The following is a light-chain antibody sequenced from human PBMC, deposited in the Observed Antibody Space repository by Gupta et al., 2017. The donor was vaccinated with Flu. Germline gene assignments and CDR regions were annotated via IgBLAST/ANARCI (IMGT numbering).Light chain of an antibody. J-gene: IGKJ3*01. CDR1: QSVSSY. V-gene: IGKV3-11*01. CDR2: DAS. Sequence: ELVLTQSPATLSLSPGERATLSCRASQSVSSYLAWYQQKPGQAPRLLIYDASNRATGIPARFSGSGSGTDFTLTISSLEPEDFAVYYCQQRSNWLSFGPGTKVDIK. CDR3: QQRSNWLS.